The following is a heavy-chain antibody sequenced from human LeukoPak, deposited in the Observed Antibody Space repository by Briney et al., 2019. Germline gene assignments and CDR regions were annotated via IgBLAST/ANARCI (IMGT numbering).Heavy chain of an antibody. V-gene: IGHV3-21*01. CDR3: ARDFRYCSGGSCYSGGYFDY. Sequence: PGGSLRLSCAASGFTFSSYSMNWVRQAPGKGLEWVSSISSSSSYIYYADSVKGRFTSSRDNAKNSLYLQMNSLGAEDTAVYYCARDFRYCSGGSCYSGGYFDYWGQGTLVTVSA. CDR1: GFTFSSYS. CDR2: ISSSSSYI. D-gene: IGHD2-15*01. J-gene: IGHJ4*02.